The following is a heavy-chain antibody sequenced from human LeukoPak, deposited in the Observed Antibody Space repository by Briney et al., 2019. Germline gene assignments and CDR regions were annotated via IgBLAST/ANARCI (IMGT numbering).Heavy chain of an antibody. V-gene: IGHV3-23*01. CDR3: ARIDRITAAGFDY. CDR2: ITGSGVST. Sequence: GGSLRLSCAASGFTFSTYAMSWVRQAPGKGLEWVSSITGSGVSTYYADSVKGRFTISRDNSENTLYLQMNSLRAEDTAVYYCARIDRITAAGFDYWGQGTLVTVSS. CDR1: GFTFSTYA. D-gene: IGHD6-13*01. J-gene: IGHJ4*02.